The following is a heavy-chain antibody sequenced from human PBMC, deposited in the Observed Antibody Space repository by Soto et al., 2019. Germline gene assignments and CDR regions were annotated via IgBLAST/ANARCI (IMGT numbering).Heavy chain of an antibody. CDR2: IYYSGST. CDR3: ASQIFYPPAFYI. Sequence: QLQLQESGPGLVKPSETLSLTCTVSGGSISSSSYYWGWIRQPPGKGLAWIGSIYYSGSTYYNPPLNSRVTISVYTSKTQFSLKLSSVTAADTAVYYCASQIFYPPAFYIWVQGTMVTVSS. J-gene: IGHJ3*02. V-gene: IGHV4-39*01. CDR1: GGSISSSSYY.